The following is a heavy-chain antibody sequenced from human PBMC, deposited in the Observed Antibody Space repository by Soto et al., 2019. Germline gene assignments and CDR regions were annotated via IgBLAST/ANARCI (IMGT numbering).Heavy chain of an antibody. Sequence: QVQLVQSGAEVKKPGASVKVSCKASGYTFTSYGISWVRQAPGQGLEWMGWISTYNGNTNYAEKLQGRVTMTKDTSTSTAYMELESLRSDDTAVYYCAGDTGEVEDPCFDYGGQGTLVTVSS. CDR3: AGDTGEVEDPCFDY. CDR1: GYTFTSYG. D-gene: IGHD3-16*01. J-gene: IGHJ4*02. CDR2: ISTYNGNT. V-gene: IGHV1-18*01.